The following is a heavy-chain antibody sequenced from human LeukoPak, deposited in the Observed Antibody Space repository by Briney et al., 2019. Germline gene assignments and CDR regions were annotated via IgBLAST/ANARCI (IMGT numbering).Heavy chain of an antibody. CDR2: IIPLFGRA. D-gene: IGHD4-11*01. Sequence: ASLKVSCTASGGTFRNYAISWVRQAPGQGLEWMGGIIPLFGRAEYAQKFQGRVTITADESTRTVYLELSILRSEDTAVYYCASPEENSDYYFVYWGQGTLVTVSS. CDR3: ASPEENSDYYFVY. V-gene: IGHV1-69*01. J-gene: IGHJ4*02. CDR1: GGTFRNYA.